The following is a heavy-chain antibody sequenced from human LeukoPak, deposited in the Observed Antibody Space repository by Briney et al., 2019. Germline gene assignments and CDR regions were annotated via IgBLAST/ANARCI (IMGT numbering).Heavy chain of an antibody. CDR2: IIPIFGTA. CDR3: ARDGELRYFDWLKNYYYGMDV. CDR1: GGTFSSYA. V-gene: IGHV1-69*13. D-gene: IGHD3-9*01. J-gene: IGHJ6*04. Sequence: ASVKVSCKASGGTFSSYAISWVRQAPGQGLEWMGGIIPIFGTANYAQKFQGRVTITEDESTSTAYMELSSLRSEDTAVYYCARDGELRYFDWLKNYYYGMDVWGKGTTVTVSS.